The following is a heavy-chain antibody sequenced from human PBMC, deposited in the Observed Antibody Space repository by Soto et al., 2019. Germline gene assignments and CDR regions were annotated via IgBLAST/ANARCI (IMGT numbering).Heavy chain of an antibody. D-gene: IGHD3-9*01. V-gene: IGHV4-34*01. J-gene: IGHJ6*02. CDR3: ARGEFDYDILTGYYYYGMDV. CDR2: VNHSGST. CDR1: GGSFSGYY. Sequence: PSETLSLTCGVYGGSFSGYYWSWIRQPPGKGLEWIGEVNHSGSTNYNPSLKSRVTISVDKSKNQFSLKLSSVTAADTAVYYCARGEFDYDILTGYYYYGMDVWGQGTTVTVSS.